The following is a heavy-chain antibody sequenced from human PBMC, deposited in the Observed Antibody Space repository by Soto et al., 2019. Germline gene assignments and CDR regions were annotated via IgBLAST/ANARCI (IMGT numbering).Heavy chain of an antibody. CDR3: TRAGGIAVAGTFWFDT. CDR1: GFTFGDYA. V-gene: IGHV3-49*04. J-gene: IGHJ5*02. Sequence: LXLSCTAYGFTFGDYAMSWVGQAPGKGLEWVGFIRSKAYGGTTEYAASVKGRFTISRDDSKSIAYLQMNSLKTEDTAVYYCTRAGGIAVAGTFWFDTWGQGTLVTVSS. D-gene: IGHD6-19*01. CDR2: IRSKAYGGTT.